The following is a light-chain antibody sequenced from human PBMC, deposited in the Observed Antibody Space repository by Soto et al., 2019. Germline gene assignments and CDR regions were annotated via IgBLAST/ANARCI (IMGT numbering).Light chain of an antibody. CDR2: DAS. J-gene: IGKJ1*01. V-gene: IGKV3-11*01. CDR3: QHRGR. Sequence: VLTQSPATLSLSPGDRATLSCRAGQNINNFIAWYQHKPGQAPRLLIYDASNRATGIPGRFSGSGSGKDFTLTITSLESEDFAVYYCQHRGRFGQGTKVDI. CDR1: QNINNF.